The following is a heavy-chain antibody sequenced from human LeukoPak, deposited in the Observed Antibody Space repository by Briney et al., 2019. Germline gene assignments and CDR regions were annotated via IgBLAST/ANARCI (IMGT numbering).Heavy chain of an antibody. CDR1: GFTFSDYY. J-gene: IGHJ4*02. D-gene: IGHD4-23*01. CDR2: ISSSGSTK. Sequence: GGSLRLSCAASGFTFSDYYMSWIRQAPGKGLEWVSYISSSGSTKYYADSVKGRFTISRDNAKNTLYLQMNSLRAEDTAVYYCAKEGLDYGGKAGWGYFDYWGQGTLVTVSS. V-gene: IGHV3-11*04. CDR3: AKEGLDYGGKAGWGYFDY.